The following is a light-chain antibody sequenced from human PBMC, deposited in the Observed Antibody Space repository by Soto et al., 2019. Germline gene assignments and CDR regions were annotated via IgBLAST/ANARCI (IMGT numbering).Light chain of an antibody. V-gene: IGLV2-14*03. CDR1: SSDVGGYNY. Sequence: QSVLTQPASVSGSPGQSSTISCTGTSSDVGGYNYVSWYQHHPGKAPKLIIYDVTSRPSGVSIRFSGSKSDNTASLTISGLQPEDEADYHCSSYTTSNTRQIVFGTGTKLTVL. CDR3: SSYTTSNTRQIV. CDR2: DVT. J-gene: IGLJ1*01.